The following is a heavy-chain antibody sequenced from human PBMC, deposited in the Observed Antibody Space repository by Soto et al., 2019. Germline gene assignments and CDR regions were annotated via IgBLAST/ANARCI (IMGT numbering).Heavy chain of an antibody. CDR3: ASASRRANDLCHEDSYYYGMDV. D-gene: IGHD3-16*01. V-gene: IGHV1-69*13. Sequence: GASVKVSCKASGGTFSSYAVTWVLQAPGQGLEWMGGIVPIFGPATYAQKFQDRVTITADESTSTVYMELSSLRSEDTAVYYCASASRRANDLCHEDSYYYGMDVWGQGTTATVCS. J-gene: IGHJ6*02. CDR2: IVPIFGPA. CDR1: GGTFSSYA.